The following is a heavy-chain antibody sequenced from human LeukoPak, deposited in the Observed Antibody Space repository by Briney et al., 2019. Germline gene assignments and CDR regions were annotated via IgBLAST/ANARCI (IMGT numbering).Heavy chain of an antibody. CDR3: ARGRSRDGYNF. J-gene: IGHJ4*02. CDR2: ISSNGGST. V-gene: IGHV3-64*01. CDR1: GFTFSSYA. Sequence: GGSLRLSCAASGFTFSSYAMHWVRQAPGKGLEYVSAISSNGGSTYYANSVKGRFTISRDNSKNTLYLQMNSLRAEDTAVYYCARGRSRDGYNFWGQGTLVTVSS. D-gene: IGHD5-24*01.